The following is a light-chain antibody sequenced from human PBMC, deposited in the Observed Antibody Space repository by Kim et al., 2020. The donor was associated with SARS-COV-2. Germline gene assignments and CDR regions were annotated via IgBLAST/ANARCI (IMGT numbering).Light chain of an antibody. Sequence: ALGQTVRITCQGDSLRSYDATWYQQKPGQAPILVIYGKNNRPSGIPDRFSGSSSGNTASLTITGTQAGDEADYYCNSRDSNDNVLFGGGTQLTVL. V-gene: IGLV3-19*01. CDR3: NSRDSNDNVL. CDR1: SLRSYD. CDR2: GKN. J-gene: IGLJ2*01.